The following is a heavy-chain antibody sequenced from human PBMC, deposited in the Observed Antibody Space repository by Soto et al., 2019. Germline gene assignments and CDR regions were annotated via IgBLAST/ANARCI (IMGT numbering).Heavy chain of an antibody. CDR3: ARSSSVVTAHYYFDY. D-gene: IGHD2-21*02. Sequence: GGSLRLSCAASGFTFSSYGMHWVRQAPGKGLEWVAVIWYDGSNKYYADSVKGRFTISRDNSKNTLYLQMNSLRAEDTAVYYCARSSSVVTAHYYFDYWGQGTLVTVSS. V-gene: IGHV3-33*01. CDR1: GFTFSSYG. CDR2: IWYDGSNK. J-gene: IGHJ4*02.